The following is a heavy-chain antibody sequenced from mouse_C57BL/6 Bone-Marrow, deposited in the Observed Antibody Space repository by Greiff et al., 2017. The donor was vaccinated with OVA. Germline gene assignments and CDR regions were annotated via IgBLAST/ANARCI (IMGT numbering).Heavy chain of an antibody. V-gene: IGHV1-50*01. CDR1: GYTFTSYW. CDR3: AREDDGYYEDFDY. Sequence: QVQLQQPGAELVKPGASVKLSCKASGYTFTSYWMQWVKQRPGQGLEWIGENDPSDSYTNYNQKFKGKATLTVDTSSSTAYMQLSSLTSDDSAFYYCAREDDGYYEDFDYWGQGTTLTVSS. J-gene: IGHJ2*01. CDR2: NDPSDSYT. D-gene: IGHD2-3*01.